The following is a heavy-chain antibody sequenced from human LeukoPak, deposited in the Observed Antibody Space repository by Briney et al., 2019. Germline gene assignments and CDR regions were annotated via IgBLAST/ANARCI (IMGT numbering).Heavy chain of an antibody. CDR3: ARVGQQLVQDY. CDR2: INHSGST. D-gene: IGHD6-13*01. Sequence: GSLRLSCVASGFSFSNFWMSWIRQPPGKGLEWIGEINHSGSTNYNPSLKSRVTISVDTSKNQFSLKLSSVTAADTAVYYCARVGQQLVQDYWGQGTLVTVSS. V-gene: IGHV4-34*01. J-gene: IGHJ4*02. CDR1: GFSFSNFW.